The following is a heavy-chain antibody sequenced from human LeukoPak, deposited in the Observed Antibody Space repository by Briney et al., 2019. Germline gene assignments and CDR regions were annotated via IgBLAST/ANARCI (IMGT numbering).Heavy chain of an antibody. J-gene: IGHJ6*03. D-gene: IGHD5-18*01. CDR1: GFTFSSYS. CDR2: ISNSGSPT. V-gene: IGHV3-48*04. CDR3: ARDISYGSFSYYYYMDL. Sequence: GGALRLSCAASGFTFSSYSMNWVRQAPGKGVEGVSYISNSGSPTYYEDSVKGRFTISRDNAQRSLYLQMNSLRAEDTAVYYCARDISYGSFSYYYYMDLWGKGTTVIVSS.